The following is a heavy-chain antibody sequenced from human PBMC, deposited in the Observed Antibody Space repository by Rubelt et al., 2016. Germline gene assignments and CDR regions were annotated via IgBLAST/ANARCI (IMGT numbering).Heavy chain of an antibody. D-gene: IGHD1-7*01. J-gene: IGHJ4*02. Sequence: QLQLQESGPGLVKPSETLSLTCTVSGGSISSSSYYWGWIRQPPGKGLEWIGSIYYSGSTYYNPSLKIRVTISVDTSKNQFSLRLSSVTAADTAVYYCARQLGITGTTDDYWGQGTLVTVSS. CDR1: GGSISSSSYY. V-gene: IGHV4-39*01. CDR2: IYYSGST. CDR3: ARQLGITGTTDDY.